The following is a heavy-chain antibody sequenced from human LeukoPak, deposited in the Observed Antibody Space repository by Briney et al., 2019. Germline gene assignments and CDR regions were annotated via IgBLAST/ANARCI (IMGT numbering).Heavy chain of an antibody. CDR3: ASTPPVVPAALWFDP. J-gene: IGHJ5*02. V-gene: IGHV1-2*02. CDR1: GYTFTGYY. CDR2: INPNSGGT. D-gene: IGHD2-2*01. Sequence: GASVKVSCKASGYTFTGYYMHWVRQAPGQGLEWMGWINPNSGGTNYAQKFQGRVTMTRDTSISAAYMELSRLRSDDTAVYYCASTPPVVPAALWFDPWGQGTLVTVSS.